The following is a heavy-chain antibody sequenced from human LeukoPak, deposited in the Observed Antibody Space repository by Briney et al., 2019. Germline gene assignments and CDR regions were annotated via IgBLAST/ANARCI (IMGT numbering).Heavy chain of an antibody. Sequence: PSETLSLTCSVSGGSISSYYWTWVRQPPGKGLEWIGYIYYSGSTNYNPSLESRVTMSIDTSKNQFSLQLGSVTAADPAVYYCASALQGGFDYWGQGTLVTVSS. V-gene: IGHV4-59*01. CDR3: ASALQGGFDY. J-gene: IGHJ4*02. D-gene: IGHD2-15*01. CDR1: GGSISSYY. CDR2: IYYSGST.